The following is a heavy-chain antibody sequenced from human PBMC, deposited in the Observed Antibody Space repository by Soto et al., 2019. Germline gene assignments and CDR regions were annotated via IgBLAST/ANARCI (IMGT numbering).Heavy chain of an antibody. CDR2: IKSKTDGGAT. D-gene: IGHD3-22*01. CDR3: TTGREYDYSGWTTLDY. J-gene: IGHJ4*02. CDR1: GFTFSTAW. Sequence: EVQLVESGGGLVKPGGALRLSCAASGFTFSTAWMSWVRQAPGKGLEWVGRIKSKTDGGATDYAASVKGRFTVSRDDSKNTLSLRMNSLRPEDTAEYYCTTGREYDYSGWTTLDYWGQGTLVTVSS. V-gene: IGHV3-15*01.